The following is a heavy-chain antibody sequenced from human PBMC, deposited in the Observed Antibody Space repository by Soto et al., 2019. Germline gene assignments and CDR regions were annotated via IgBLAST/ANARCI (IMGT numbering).Heavy chain of an antibody. Sequence: EVQLLESGGGLVQPGGSLRLSCAASGFTFSSYAMSWVRQAPGKGLEWVSAISVSGGTTYYADSVKGRFTISRDSSKHKLFLQMNSLRAEDTAVYYCARREVVVAVVDYWGQGTLVTVSS. D-gene: IGHD2-15*01. CDR1: GFTFSSYA. J-gene: IGHJ4*02. CDR2: ISVSGGTT. V-gene: IGHV3-23*01. CDR3: ARREVVVAVVDY.